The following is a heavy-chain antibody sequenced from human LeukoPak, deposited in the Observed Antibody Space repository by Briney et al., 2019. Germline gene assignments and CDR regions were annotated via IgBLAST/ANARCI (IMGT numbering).Heavy chain of an antibody. J-gene: IGHJ4*01. Sequence: PGGSLRLPCAASGFTFSNYAMSWVRQAPGKGLEWVSFISGSGGSTYYADSVKGRFTISRDNSKNTLYLQMNSLRAEDTALYYCAKDLGWPQRAFDYWGRGTLVTVSS. V-gene: IGHV3-23*01. CDR2: ISGSGGST. CDR3: AKDLGWPQRAFDY. CDR1: GFTFSNYA. D-gene: IGHD2-15*01.